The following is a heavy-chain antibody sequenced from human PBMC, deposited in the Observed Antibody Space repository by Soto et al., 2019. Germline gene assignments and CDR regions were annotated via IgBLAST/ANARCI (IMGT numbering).Heavy chain of an antibody. J-gene: IGHJ4*02. V-gene: IGHV3-23*01. CDR1: GFSFGNYV. D-gene: IGHD5-18*01. CDR2: ISGSGYST. Sequence: GGSLRLSCAASGFSFGNYVMSWVRQAPGKGLEWVSAISGSGYSTYYADSVKGRCTISRDNSKTTLYLQMNSLRADDTAMYYCAKRLRTNGYDIWGQGTLVTVSS. CDR3: AKRLRTNGYDI.